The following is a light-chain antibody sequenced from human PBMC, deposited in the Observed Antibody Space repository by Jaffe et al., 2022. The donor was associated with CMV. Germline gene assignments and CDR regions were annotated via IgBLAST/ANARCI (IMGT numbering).Light chain of an antibody. CDR1: QSISNY. CDR2: AAS. CDR3: QHSYGVPPYT. V-gene: IGKV1-39*01. Sequence: DIQMTQSPSSLSAFVGDRVTITCRASQSISNYLNWYQQKPGKAPELLIYAASSLQSGAPSRFSGSGSGTDFALTISSLQPEDFATYYCQHSYGVPPYTFGQGTKLEIK. J-gene: IGKJ2*01.